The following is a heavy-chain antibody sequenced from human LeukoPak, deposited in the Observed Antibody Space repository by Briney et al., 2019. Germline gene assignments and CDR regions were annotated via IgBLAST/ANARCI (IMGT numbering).Heavy chain of an antibody. V-gene: IGHV4-34*01. CDR3: ARGRGMTTVTSNYYYYMDV. D-gene: IGHD4-17*01. CDR2: INHRGIT. CDR1: GGSFSDFY. J-gene: IGHJ6*03. Sequence: SETLSLTCTVNGGSFSDFYWGWIRQAPGKGLEWIGEINHRGITNYAPSLKSRVTISVDTSKSQFSLNVTSVTAADTAVYYCARGRGMTTVTSNYYYYMDVWGKGTTVTISS.